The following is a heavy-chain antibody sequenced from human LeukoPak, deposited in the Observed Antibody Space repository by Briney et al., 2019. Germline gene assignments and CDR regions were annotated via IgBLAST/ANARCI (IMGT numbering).Heavy chain of an antibody. CDR3: ARKGAIAAHFDY. V-gene: IGHV4-34*01. CDR1: GGSFSGYY. J-gene: IGHJ4*02. Sequence: SETLSLTCAVYGGSFSGYYWSWIRQPPGKGLEWIGEINHSGSTNYNPSLKSRVTISVDTSKNQFSLKLSSVTAADTAVYCCARKGAIAAHFDYWGQGTLVTVSS. CDR2: INHSGST. D-gene: IGHD6-13*01.